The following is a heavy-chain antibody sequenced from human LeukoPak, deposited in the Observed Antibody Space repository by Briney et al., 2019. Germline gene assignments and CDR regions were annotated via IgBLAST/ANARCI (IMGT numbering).Heavy chain of an antibody. CDR2: ISTDGLNT. CDR3: SIDLALGDDAFHI. J-gene: IGHJ3*02. V-gene: IGHV3-64*02. Sequence: GGSLRLSCAASGFTFSNYAMHWVRQAPGKGLDFVSSISTDGLNTHYADSVKCRFTVSRDNSKNILYLQMGSLSAEDMAVYYCSIDLALGDDAFHIWGQGTMVTVS. CDR1: GFTFSNYA. D-gene: IGHD2-21*02.